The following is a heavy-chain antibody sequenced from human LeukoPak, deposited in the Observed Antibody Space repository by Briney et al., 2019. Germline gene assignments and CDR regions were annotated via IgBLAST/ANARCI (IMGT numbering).Heavy chain of an antibody. J-gene: IGHJ4*02. Sequence: GGSLRLSCAASGFTFSDYYMSWIRQAPGKGLEWVSHISSSGSTIYYADSVKGRFTISRDNAKNSLYLQMNSLRAEDTAVYYCARGSLDYYDSSGCDYWGQGTLVTVSS. CDR3: ARGSLDYYDSSGCDY. CDR1: GFTFSDYY. V-gene: IGHV3-11*04. D-gene: IGHD3-22*01. CDR2: ISSSGSTI.